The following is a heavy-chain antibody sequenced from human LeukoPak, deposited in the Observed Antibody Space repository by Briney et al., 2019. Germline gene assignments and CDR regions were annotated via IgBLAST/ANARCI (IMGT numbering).Heavy chain of an antibody. D-gene: IGHD3-22*01. J-gene: IGHJ2*01. CDR3: ARDTLYDSSGYYYRWYFDL. Sequence: SEDLSLHCAVYGGSLRWYYLGWIRPPPREGVEGIGENKHSGSTNYNPSLKSRVTISVDTSKNQFSLKLSSVTAADTAVYYCARDTLYDSSGYYYRWYFDLWGRGTLVTVSS. CDR2: NKHSGST. CDR1: GGSLRWYY. V-gene: IGHV4-34*01.